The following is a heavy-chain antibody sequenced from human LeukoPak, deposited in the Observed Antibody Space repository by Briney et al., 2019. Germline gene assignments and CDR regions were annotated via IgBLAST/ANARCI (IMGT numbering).Heavy chain of an antibody. CDR1: GFTFSSYG. CDR2: IRYDGSNK. CDR3: AKGPKPSSSWVIDY. V-gene: IGHV3-30*02. D-gene: IGHD6-13*01. J-gene: IGHJ4*02. Sequence: GGSLRLSCAASGFTFSSYGMHWVRQAPGKGLEWVAFIRYDGSNKCYADSVKGRFTISRDNSKNTLYLQMNSLRAEDTAVYYCAKGPKPSSSWVIDYWGQGTLVTVSS.